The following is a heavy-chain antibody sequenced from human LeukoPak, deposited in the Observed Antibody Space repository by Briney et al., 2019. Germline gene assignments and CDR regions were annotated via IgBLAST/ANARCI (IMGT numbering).Heavy chain of an antibody. D-gene: IGHD3-22*01. CDR3: ARGSGYYDSSGYLDY. Sequence: AAVKVSCKASGYTFTSYYMHWVRQAPGQGLEWMGIINPSGGSTSYAQKFQGRVTMTRDMSTSTVYMELSSLRSEDTAVYYCARGSGYYDSSGYLDYWGQGTLVTVSS. CDR2: INPSGGST. CDR1: GYTFTSYY. V-gene: IGHV1-46*01. J-gene: IGHJ4*02.